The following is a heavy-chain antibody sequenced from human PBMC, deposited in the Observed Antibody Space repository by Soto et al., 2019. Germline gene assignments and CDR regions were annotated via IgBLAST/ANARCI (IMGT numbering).Heavy chain of an antibody. CDR1: GVTFSSYA. J-gene: IGHJ6*02. CDR3: AREPGIAAAGTPPRDYYYGMDV. V-gene: IGHV3-23*01. CDR2: VSKSGLDT. D-gene: IGHD6-13*01. Sequence: GGSLRLSCVASGVTFSSYAMSWVRQAPGKGLEWVSAVSKSGLDTNYADYVQGRFTISRDNAKNSLYLQMNSLRAEDTAVYYCAREPGIAAAGTPPRDYYYGMDVWGQGTTVTVSS.